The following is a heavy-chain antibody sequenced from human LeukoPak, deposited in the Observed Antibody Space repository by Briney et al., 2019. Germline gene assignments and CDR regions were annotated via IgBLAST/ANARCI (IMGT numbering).Heavy chain of an antibody. CDR3: ASHYYDSSDYYYFAFDI. CDR1: GFTFTTFW. V-gene: IGHV3-74*01. Sequence: GGSLRLSCAASGFTFTTFWMNWVRQAPGEGLVWVSLINTDGRTTTYADSVKGRFTISRDNAKNSLYLLMNSLRAEDTAVYYCASHYYDSSDYYYFAFDIWGQGTMVTVSS. D-gene: IGHD3-22*01. J-gene: IGHJ3*02. CDR2: INTDGRTT.